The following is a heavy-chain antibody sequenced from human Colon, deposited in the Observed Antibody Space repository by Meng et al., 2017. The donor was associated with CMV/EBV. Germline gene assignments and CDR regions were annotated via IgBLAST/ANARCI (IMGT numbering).Heavy chain of an antibody. D-gene: IGHD6-6*01. CDR3: VHRYSSSSGEVS. Sequence: QITLNEAGPSLVKPTQTLTLTCTFSGFSLTNKLNSLGWIRQSPGKALEWLALIHGDDTEQYSPSLQSRLSATRDTSKNQVVLTLTDMDPVDTATYYCVHRYSSSSGEVSWGQGTLVTVSS. CDR2: IHGDDTE. V-gene: IGHV2-5*02. J-gene: IGHJ5*02. CDR1: GFSLTNKLNS.